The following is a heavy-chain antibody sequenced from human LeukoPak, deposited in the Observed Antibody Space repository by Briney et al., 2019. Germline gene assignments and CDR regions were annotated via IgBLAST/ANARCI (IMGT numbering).Heavy chain of an antibody. CDR2: IIPIFGTA. V-gene: IGHV1-69*13. CDR1: GGTFSSYA. CDR3: ARGQNYDILTGWGHWFDP. J-gene: IGHJ5*02. Sequence: ASVKVSCKASGGTFSSYAISWVRQAPGQGLEWMGGIIPIFGTANYAQKFPGRVTITADESTSTAYMELSSLRSEDTAVYYCARGQNYDILTGWGHWFDPWGQGTLVTVSS. D-gene: IGHD3-9*01.